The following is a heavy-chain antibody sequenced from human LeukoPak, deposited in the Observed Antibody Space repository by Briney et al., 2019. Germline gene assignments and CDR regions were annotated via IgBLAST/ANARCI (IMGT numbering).Heavy chain of an antibody. Sequence: GASVKVSCKASGGTFSSYAISWVRQAPGQGLEWMGGIIPIFGTANYAQKFQGRVTITADKSTSTAYMELSSLRSEDTAVYYCARAGSIAARPLWGYYYYMDVWGKGTTVTVSS. V-gene: IGHV1-69*06. CDR2: IIPIFGTA. J-gene: IGHJ6*03. CDR3: ARAGSIAARPLWGYYYYMDV. D-gene: IGHD6-6*01. CDR1: GGTFSSYA.